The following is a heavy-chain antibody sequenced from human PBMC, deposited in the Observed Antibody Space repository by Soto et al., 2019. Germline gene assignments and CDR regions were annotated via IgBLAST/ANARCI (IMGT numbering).Heavy chain of an antibody. CDR1: GFNFRNHA. CDR3: AKEESLGVVIIPLGIDY. CDR2: ISGSGGTT. D-gene: IGHD3-3*01. Sequence: GGSLRLSCTASGFNFRNHAMIWVRQAPGKGLEWVAVISGSGGTTNYADSVKGRFTISRDNSKNTLYLQMNSLRAEDTAVYYCAKEESLGVVIIPLGIDYWGQGTLVTVSS. V-gene: IGHV3-23*01. J-gene: IGHJ4*02.